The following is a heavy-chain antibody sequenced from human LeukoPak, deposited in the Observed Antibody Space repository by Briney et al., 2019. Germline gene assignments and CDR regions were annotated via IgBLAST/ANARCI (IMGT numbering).Heavy chain of an antibody. CDR3: ARSSSGWYLNWFDP. CDR2: INHSGST. J-gene: IGHJ5*02. V-gene: IGHV4-34*01. CDR1: GGSFSGYY. Sequence: SETLSLTCAVYGGSFSGYYWSWIRQPPGKGLEWIGEINHSGSTNYNPSLKSRVTISVDTSKNQFSLKLSSVTAADTAVYYCARSSSGWYLNWFDPLGQGTLVTVSS. D-gene: IGHD6-19*01.